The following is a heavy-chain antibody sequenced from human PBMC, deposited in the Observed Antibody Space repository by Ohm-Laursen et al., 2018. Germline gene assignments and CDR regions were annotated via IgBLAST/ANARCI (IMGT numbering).Heavy chain of an antibody. D-gene: IGHD3-22*01. J-gene: IGHJ6*02. CDR1: GFTFSSYA. V-gene: IGHV3-23*01. CDR3: AKGIVVVIMVGPYGMDV. Sequence: GSLRLSCAASGFTFSSYAMSWVRQAPGKGLEWVSSISGNAVRTYDADSVKGRFSISRDNSKNTLDLQMNSLRAEDTAVYYCAKGIVVVIMVGPYGMDVWGQGTTVTVSS. CDR2: ISGNAVRT.